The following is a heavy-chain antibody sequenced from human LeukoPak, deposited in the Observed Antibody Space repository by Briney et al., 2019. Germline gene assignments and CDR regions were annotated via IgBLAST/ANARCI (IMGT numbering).Heavy chain of an antibody. CDR2: IKKTGTET. D-gene: IGHD2-15*01. V-gene: IGHV3-7*01. J-gene: IGHJ4*02. Sequence: GGSLRLSCAASGFTFSSYAMHWVRQAPGKGLEWVAYIKKTGTETYYVDSVKGRFTITRDNTRNSLFLQMHSLRAEDTAVYFCARGDGYCSGGNCYSYFDSWGQGTLVTVSS. CDR1: GFTFSSYA. CDR3: ARGDGYCSGGNCYSYFDS.